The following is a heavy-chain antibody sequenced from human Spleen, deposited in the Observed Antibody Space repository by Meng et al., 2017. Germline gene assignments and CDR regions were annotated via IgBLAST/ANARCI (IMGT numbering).Heavy chain of an antibody. CDR3: ARLATVPTAKDAFDI. Sequence: GESLKISCGASGFTFSSYWMHWVRQAPGKGLVWVSRINSDGSSTNYADSVKGRFTISRDNAKNTLYLQMDSLRAEDTAVYYCARLATVPTAKDAFDIWGQGTLVTVSS. CDR2: INSDGSST. V-gene: IGHV3-74*01. J-gene: IGHJ3*02. CDR1: GFTFSSYW. D-gene: IGHD4-17*01.